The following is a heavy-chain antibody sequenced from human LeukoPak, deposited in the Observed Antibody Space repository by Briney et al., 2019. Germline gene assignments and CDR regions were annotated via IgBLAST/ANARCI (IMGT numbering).Heavy chain of an antibody. D-gene: IGHD3-22*01. CDR2: INPNSGGT. V-gene: IGHV1-2*02. J-gene: IGHJ4*02. CDR3: ARGPRDSSGYYDY. CDR1: GYTFTGYY. Sequence: ASVKVSCKASGYTFTGYYIHWVRQAPGQGLEWMGWINPNSGGTNYAQKFQGRVTMTRDTSISTAYMELSRLTSDDTAVYYCARGPRDSSGYYDYWGQGTLVTVSS.